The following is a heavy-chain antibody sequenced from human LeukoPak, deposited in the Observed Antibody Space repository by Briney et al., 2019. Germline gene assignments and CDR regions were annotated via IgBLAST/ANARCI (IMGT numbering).Heavy chain of an antibody. D-gene: IGHD3-16*01. Sequence: SETLSLTCTVSGGSISSSSYYWGWIRQPPGKGLEWIGSIYYSGSTYYNPSLKSRVTISVDTSKNQFSLKLSSVTAADTAVYYCARHSVGGSRGYFDYWGQGTLVTVSS. V-gene: IGHV4-39*01. CDR3: ARHSVGGSRGYFDY. CDR2: IYYSGST. CDR1: GGSISSSSYY. J-gene: IGHJ4*02.